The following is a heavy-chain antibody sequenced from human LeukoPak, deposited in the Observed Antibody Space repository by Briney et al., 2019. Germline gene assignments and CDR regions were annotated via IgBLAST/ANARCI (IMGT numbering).Heavy chain of an antibody. D-gene: IGHD1-20*01. J-gene: IGHJ4*02. V-gene: IGHV1-69*05. CDR2: IIPIFGTA. Sequence: GSSVKVSCKASGGTSSSYAISWVRPAPGQGLEWMGGIIPIFGTANYAQKFQGRVMITTDESTSTAYMELSSLRSEDTAVYYCASLLLHDPYNWNDPFDYWGQGTLVTVSS. CDR1: GGTSSSYA. CDR3: ASLLLHDPYNWNDPFDY.